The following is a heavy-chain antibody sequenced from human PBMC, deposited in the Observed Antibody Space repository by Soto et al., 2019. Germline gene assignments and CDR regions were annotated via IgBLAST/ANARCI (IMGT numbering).Heavy chain of an antibody. J-gene: IGHJ3*02. CDR1: GGTFNKYA. Sequence: QVQLVQSGSEVKKPGSSVKVSCKASGGTFNKYAISWVRQAPRHGLEWMGGIILISGITNYAQKFQGRVTITADESSSTAYMELRSMRSEDTAVYYCARGDYYGSGSYYLDAFNMWGQGTMVTVSS. D-gene: IGHD3-10*01. CDR2: IILISGIT. CDR3: ARGDYYGSGSYYLDAFNM. V-gene: IGHV1-69*01.